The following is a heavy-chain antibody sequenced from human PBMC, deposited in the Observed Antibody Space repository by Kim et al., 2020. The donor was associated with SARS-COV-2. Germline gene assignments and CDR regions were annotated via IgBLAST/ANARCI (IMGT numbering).Heavy chain of an antibody. D-gene: IGHD6-19*01. CDR3: VRSHSSGWYGGGYYFDY. CDR2: IIPILGIA. Sequence: SVKVSCKASGGTFSSYAISWVRQAPGQGLEWMGRIIPILGIANYAQKFQGRVTITADKSTSTAYMELSSLRSEDTAVYYCVRSHSSGWYGGGYYFDYWGQGTLVTVSS. V-gene: IGHV1-69*04. J-gene: IGHJ4*02. CDR1: GGTFSSYA.